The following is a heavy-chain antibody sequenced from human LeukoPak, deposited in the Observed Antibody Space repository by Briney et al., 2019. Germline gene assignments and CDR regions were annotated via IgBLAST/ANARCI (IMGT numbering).Heavy chain of an antibody. CDR2: ITNSGTTI. V-gene: IGHV3-11*04. J-gene: IGHJ5*02. Sequence: GGSLRLSCAASGFTFTDYYMSWIRQAPGKGLEWVSYITNSGTTIYYADSVKGRFTIPRDNAKNSLYLQMNSLRAEDTAVYYCASSVVPAAILVNWFDPWGQGTLVTVSS. D-gene: IGHD2-2*02. CDR3: ASSVVPAAILVNWFDP. CDR1: GFTFTDYY.